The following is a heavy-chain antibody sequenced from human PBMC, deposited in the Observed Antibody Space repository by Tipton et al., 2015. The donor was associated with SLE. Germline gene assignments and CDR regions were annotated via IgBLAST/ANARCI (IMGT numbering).Heavy chain of an antibody. CDR1: GGSISSSSYY. V-gene: IGHV4-39*01. CDR2: IYYSGST. J-gene: IGHJ5*02. D-gene: IGHD6-13*01. CDR3: ARHSSSWYKDWFDP. Sequence: LRLSCTLSGGSISSSSYYWGWIRQPPGKGLEWIGSIYYSGSTYYNPSLKSRVTISVDTSKNQFSLKLSSVTAADTAVYYCARHSSSWYKDWFDPWDQGTLVTVSS.